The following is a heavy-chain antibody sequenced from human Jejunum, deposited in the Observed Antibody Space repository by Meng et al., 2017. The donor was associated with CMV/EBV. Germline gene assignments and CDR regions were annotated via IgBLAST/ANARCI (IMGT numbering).Heavy chain of an antibody. CDR3: ARDTPHNAFDP. Sequence: SCAASGFTFTNSWMHWVRQPPGRGLVWLSLIGNDGSDTIYADSVKGRFTVSRDNARNTLYLQMNNLRDEDTAVYYCARDTPHNAFDPWGQGTLVTVSS. CDR1: GFTFTNSW. V-gene: IGHV3-74*01. D-gene: IGHD2-15*01. J-gene: IGHJ5*02. CDR2: IGNDGSDT.